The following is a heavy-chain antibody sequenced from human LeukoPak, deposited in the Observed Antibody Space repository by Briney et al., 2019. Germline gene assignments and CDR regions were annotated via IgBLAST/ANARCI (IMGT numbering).Heavy chain of an antibody. V-gene: IGHV4-34*01. J-gene: IGHJ1*01. CDR1: GGSFSGYY. CDR3: ASVYCGGDCYSSQYFQH. CDR2: INHSGST. Sequence: SETLSLTCAVYGGSFSGYYWSWIRQPPGKGLEWIGEINHSGSTNYNPSLKSRVTISVDTSKNQFSLKLSSVTAADTAVYYCASVYCGGDCYSSQYFQHWGQGTLVTVSS. D-gene: IGHD2-21*02.